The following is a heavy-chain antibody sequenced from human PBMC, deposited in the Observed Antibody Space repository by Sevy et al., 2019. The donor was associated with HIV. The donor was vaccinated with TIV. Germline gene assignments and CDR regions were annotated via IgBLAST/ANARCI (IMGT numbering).Heavy chain of an antibody. J-gene: IGHJ6*02. CDR2: ISYDGSNK. CDR1: GFTFSSYA. D-gene: IGHD2-2*02. V-gene: IGHV3-30*04. Sequence: GGSLRLSCAASGFTFSSYAMHWVRQAPGKGLEWVAVISYDGSNKYYADSVKGRFTISRDNSKNTLYLQMNSLRAEDTAVYYCARARIVVVPAAILGYYYYGMDVWGQRTTVTVSS. CDR3: ARARIVVVPAAILGYYYYGMDV.